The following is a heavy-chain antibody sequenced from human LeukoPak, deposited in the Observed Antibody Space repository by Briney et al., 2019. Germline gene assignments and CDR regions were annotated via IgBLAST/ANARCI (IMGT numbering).Heavy chain of an antibody. CDR3: ARGHYYGSGSYYDNWFDP. Sequence: SETLSLTCAVYGGSFSGYYWSWIRHPPGKGLEWVGEINHSGSTNYNPSLKSRVTISVDTSKNQFSLKLSSVTAADTAVYYCARGHYYGSGSYYDNWFDPWGQGTLVTVSS. CDR1: GGSFSGYY. CDR2: INHSGST. D-gene: IGHD3-10*01. V-gene: IGHV4-34*01. J-gene: IGHJ5*02.